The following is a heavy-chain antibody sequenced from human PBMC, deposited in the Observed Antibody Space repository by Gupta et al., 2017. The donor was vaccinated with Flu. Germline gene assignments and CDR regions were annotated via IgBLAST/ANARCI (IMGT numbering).Heavy chain of an antibody. D-gene: IGHD5-12*01. J-gene: IGHJ3*02. V-gene: IGHV3-33*01. CDR3: ARALTVNRDGYKSHAFDI. CDR2: IWYDGRNK. Sequence: QVQLVESGGGVVEPGRPLRLSCSASGFTFRSYGRHWVRQAPGKGLVWVAVIWYDGRNKDYADSVKGRFTISRDNSKNTLYLQMNSLRAEDTAVYYCARALTVNRDGYKSHAFDIWGQGTMVTVAS. CDR1: GFTFRSYG.